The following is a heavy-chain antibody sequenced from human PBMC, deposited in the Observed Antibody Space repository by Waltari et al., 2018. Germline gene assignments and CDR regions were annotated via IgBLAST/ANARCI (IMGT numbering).Heavy chain of an antibody. CDR2: ISPSGTSI. V-gene: IGHV3-48*03. Sequence: EVQLVQSGGGLLQPGGSVRLSCPASGFTSSNYAMNWVRQAPGKGLEWISYISPSGTSIYYADSVRGRFTISRDNTKNSLYLQMNSLRAEDTAVYYCMSSLISGTTLWGQGTLVTVSS. D-gene: IGHD1-20*01. CDR1: GFTSSNYA. J-gene: IGHJ4*02. CDR3: MSSLISGTTL.